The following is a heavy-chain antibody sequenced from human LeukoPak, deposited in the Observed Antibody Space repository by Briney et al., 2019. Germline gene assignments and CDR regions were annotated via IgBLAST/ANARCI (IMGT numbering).Heavy chain of an antibody. CDR1: GYSFTSYG. Sequence: ASVKVSCKASGYSFTSYGLSWVRQAPGQGLEWMGWISAQSGDTDYAQNLQGRVTMTTDTSTSTAYLELRSLGSDDTAVYYCARGSSGFYFLDYWGLETLVTVSS. CDR2: ISAQSGDT. V-gene: IGHV1-18*01. J-gene: IGHJ4*02. CDR3: ARGSSGFYFLDY. D-gene: IGHD6-19*01.